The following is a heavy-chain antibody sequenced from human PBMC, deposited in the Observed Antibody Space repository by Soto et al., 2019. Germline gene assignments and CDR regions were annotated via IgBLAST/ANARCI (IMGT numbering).Heavy chain of an antibody. V-gene: IGHV3-30*18. CDR1: GFTFSSYG. CDR3: AKDKDDFVWGSYDC. Sequence: QMQLVESGGGVVQPGRSLRLSCAASGFTFSSYGLHWVRQAPGTGLEWVAVMSNDGVNKYYADSVRGRFTISRDNTKNSLFLQLNNLRTEDTAVYYCAKDKDDFVWGSYDCWGQGTLVIVSS. J-gene: IGHJ4*02. D-gene: IGHD3-16*01. CDR2: MSNDGVNK.